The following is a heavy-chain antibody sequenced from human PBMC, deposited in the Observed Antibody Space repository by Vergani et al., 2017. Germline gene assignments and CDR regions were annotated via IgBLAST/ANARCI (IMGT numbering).Heavy chain of an antibody. D-gene: IGHD5-12*01. CDR3: AKANPRNSGYDYLCYYHAMDV. V-gene: IGHV3-23*01. Sequence: EVQLLESGGDLVQPGGSLRLSCAASGFTFNHYAMNWVRQAPGTGLEWVSGISGSGGSTYYAGSVKGRFTISRDSSKNTLYLQMNSLSAGDTAVYYCAKANPRNSGYDYLCYYHAMDVWGQGTTVTVSS. CDR1: GFTFNHYA. CDR2: ISGSGGST. J-gene: IGHJ6*02.